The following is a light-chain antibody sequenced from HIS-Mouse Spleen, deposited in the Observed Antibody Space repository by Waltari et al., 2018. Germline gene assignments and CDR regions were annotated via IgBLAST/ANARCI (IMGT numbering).Light chain of an antibody. CDR2: DVS. V-gene: IGLV2-14*03. CDR1: SSDVGGYNY. J-gene: IGLJ2*01. CDR3: SSYTSSSTLDVV. Sequence: QSALTQPASVSGSPGQSITISCTATSSDVGGYNYVPWYHQHPGKAPKLMNYDVSNRPAVVSNRFSGSKSGNTASLTISGLQAEDEADYYCSSYTSSSTLDVVFGGGTKLTVL.